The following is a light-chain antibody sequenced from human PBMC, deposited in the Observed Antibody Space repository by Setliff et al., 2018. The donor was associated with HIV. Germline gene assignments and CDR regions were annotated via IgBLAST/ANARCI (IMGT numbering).Light chain of an antibody. V-gene: IGLV2-11*01. CDR3: SSYTTSSTLYV. CDR1: SSDVGGYNY. CDR2: DVT. Sequence: QSALTQPRSVSWSPGQSVTISCTGTSSDVGGYNYVSWYQHLPGKAPKLMIYDVTKRPSGVPDRFSGSKSGNTASLTISGLQVEDEADYYCSSYTTSSTLYVFGPGTKVTVL. J-gene: IGLJ1*01.